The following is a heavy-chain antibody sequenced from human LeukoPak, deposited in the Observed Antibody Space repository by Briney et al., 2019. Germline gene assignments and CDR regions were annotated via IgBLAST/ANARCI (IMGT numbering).Heavy chain of an antibody. CDR3: ARVGDHYHWYFDL. J-gene: IGHJ2*01. CDR2: IYSGGST. V-gene: IGHV3-53*01. Sequence: GGPLSLSCPASGLTVSTNNMSWAPQAPGKGLKGASIIYSGGSTYYADSVKGRFTVSRDNSKNTLYLQMNSLRAEDTAVYYCARVGDHYHWYFDLWGRGTLVTVSS. D-gene: IGHD3-10*01. CDR1: GLTVSTNN.